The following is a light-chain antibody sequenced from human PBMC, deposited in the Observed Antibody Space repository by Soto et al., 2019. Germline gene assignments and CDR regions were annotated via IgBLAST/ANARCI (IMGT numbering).Light chain of an antibody. J-gene: IGLJ2*01. CDR3: AAWDDSLNGPL. CDR2: SDY. V-gene: IGLV1-44*01. Sequence: QSVLTQPPSVSETPGQRVTISCSGNNSNIGSNFVNWYQQLPGTAPKLLIHSDYQRPSGVPDRFSGSKSGTSASLAISGLQSEDEADYYCAAWDDSLNGPLFGGRTKLTVL. CDR1: NSNIGSNF.